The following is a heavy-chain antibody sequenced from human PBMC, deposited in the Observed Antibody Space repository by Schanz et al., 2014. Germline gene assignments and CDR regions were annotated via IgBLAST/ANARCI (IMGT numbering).Heavy chain of an antibody. D-gene: IGHD5-12*01. CDR1: GFTFSSYG. CDR3: AREYSSYGTVYY. J-gene: IGHJ4*02. V-gene: IGHV3-30*03. CDR2: ILYDGSNK. Sequence: QVDLVESGGGVAQPGRSLRLSCAASGFTFSSYGMHWVRQAPGKGLEWVAVILYDGSNKYYADSVKGRFTISRDNSKNTLYLQMNSLRVEDTALYYCAREYSSYGTVYYWGQGTLVTVSS.